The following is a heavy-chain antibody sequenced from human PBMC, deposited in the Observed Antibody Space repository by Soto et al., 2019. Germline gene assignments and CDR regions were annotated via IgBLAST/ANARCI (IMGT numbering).Heavy chain of an antibody. V-gene: IGHV3-23*01. Sequence: EVQLLESGGGLVQPGGSLRLSCGASGFTFSSYGMSWVRQGPGKGLEWVADISGSGDATHYADSVKGHFTISRDNSKNTLFLQMNSLRAEDTAIYYCARGAWGSIHDLWGQGTLVIVSS. CDR2: ISGSGDAT. D-gene: IGHD3-16*01. CDR3: ARGAWGSIHDL. CDR1: GFTFSSYG. J-gene: IGHJ5*02.